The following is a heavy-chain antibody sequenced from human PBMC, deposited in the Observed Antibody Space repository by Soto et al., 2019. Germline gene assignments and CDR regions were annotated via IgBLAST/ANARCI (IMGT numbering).Heavy chain of an antibody. CDR2: ISYDGSLQ. V-gene: IGHV3-30*03. Sequence: GGSLRLSCAASGFAFSSYGMHWVRQAPGTGLEWVAVISYDGSLQHYADSVRGRFTIYRDNAENTLYLQMNSLKAEDTAVYYCVRDRGYPDSFDVWGRGTLVTVSS. CDR3: VRDRGYPDSFDV. CDR1: GFAFSSYG. D-gene: IGHD3-10*01. J-gene: IGHJ3*01.